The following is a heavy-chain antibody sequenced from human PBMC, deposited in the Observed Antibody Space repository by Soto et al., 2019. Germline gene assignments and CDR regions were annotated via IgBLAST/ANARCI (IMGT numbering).Heavy chain of an antibody. V-gene: IGHV4-31*03. J-gene: IGHJ5*02. CDR1: GGSISSGGYY. CDR2: IYYSGST. D-gene: IGHD4-17*01. Sequence: QVQLQESGPGLVKPSQTLSLTCTVSGGSISSGGYYWSWIRQHPGKGLEWIGYIYYSGSTYYNPALQRRVTVSADTSKNQFSLTLSSVTDADTAVYYCARDGDYGQWFDPWGQGTLVTVSS. CDR3: ARDGDYGQWFDP.